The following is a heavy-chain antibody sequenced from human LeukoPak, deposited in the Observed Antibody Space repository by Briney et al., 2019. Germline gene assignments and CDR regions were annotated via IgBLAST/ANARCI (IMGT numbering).Heavy chain of an antibody. CDR3: AREGSSHYYDSSGPVSFYMDV. J-gene: IGHJ6*03. CDR2: ISAYNGNT. Sequence: GASVKVSCKASGYTFTSYGISWVRQAPGQGLEWMGWISAYNGNTNYAQKLQGRVTMTTDTSTSTAYMELRSLRSDDTAVYYCAREGSSHYYDSSGPVSFYMDVWGKGTTVTVSS. V-gene: IGHV1-18*01. D-gene: IGHD3-22*01. CDR1: GYTFTSYG.